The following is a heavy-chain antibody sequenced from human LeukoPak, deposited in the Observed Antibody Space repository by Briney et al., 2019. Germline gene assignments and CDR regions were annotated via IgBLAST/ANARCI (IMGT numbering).Heavy chain of an antibody. J-gene: IGHJ6*03. Sequence: GGSLRLSCAASGFTFSNAWMSWVRQAPGKGLEWVGFIRSKAYGGTTEYAASVKGRFTISRDDSKSIAYLQMNSLKTEDTAVYYCTRIHLDYYYYYMDVWGKGTTVTVSS. CDR3: TRIHLDYYYYYMDV. V-gene: IGHV3-49*04. CDR1: GFTFSNAW. CDR2: IRSKAYGGTT.